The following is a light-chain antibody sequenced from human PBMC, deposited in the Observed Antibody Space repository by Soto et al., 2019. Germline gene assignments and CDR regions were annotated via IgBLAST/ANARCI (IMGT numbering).Light chain of an antibody. CDR3: QHYNSYSEA. CDR2: KAS. J-gene: IGKJ1*01. CDR1: QTISSW. Sequence: DIQMTQSPSTLSGSVGDRVTITCRASQTISSWLAWYQQKPGKAPKLLIYKASTLKSGVPSRFIGSGYGTEFTLTISSLQPDDFSTYYCQHYNSYSEAFGQGNKVELK. V-gene: IGKV1-5*03.